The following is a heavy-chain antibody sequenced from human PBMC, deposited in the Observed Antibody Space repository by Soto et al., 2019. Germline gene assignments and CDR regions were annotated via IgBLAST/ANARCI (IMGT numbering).Heavy chain of an antibody. Sequence: SETLSLTCTVSGGSISSYYWSWIRQPPGKGLEWIGYIYYSGSTNYNPSLKSRVTISVDTSKNQFSLKLSSVTAADTAVYYCARTRDSGTFYYYYYYMDVWGKGTTVTVSS. J-gene: IGHJ6*03. CDR3: ARTRDSGTFYYYYYYMDV. V-gene: IGHV4-59*08. CDR1: GGSISSYY. D-gene: IGHD1-1*01. CDR2: IYYSGST.